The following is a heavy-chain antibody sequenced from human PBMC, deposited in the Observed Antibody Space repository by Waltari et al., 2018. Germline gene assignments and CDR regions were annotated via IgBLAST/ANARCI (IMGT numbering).Heavy chain of an antibody. V-gene: IGHV4-34*01. CDR3: ARAGFLSFGKLSVATYMDV. CDR1: GGSFSGYY. CDR2: INHSGST. J-gene: IGHJ6*03. Sequence: QVQLQQWGAGLLKPSETLSLPCAVYGGSFSGYYWTWIRQPPGKGLEWIGQINHSGSTYYNSSLKNRVTISVDTSKNQFSLKVNSVTAADTAVYYCARAGFLSFGKLSVATYMDVWGKGTPVTVS. D-gene: IGHD3-10*01.